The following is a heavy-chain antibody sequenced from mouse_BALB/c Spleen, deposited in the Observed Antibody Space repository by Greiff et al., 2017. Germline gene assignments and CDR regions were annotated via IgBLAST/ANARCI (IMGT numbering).Heavy chain of an antibody. J-gene: IGHJ2*01. CDR3: ARDKDYGSSTGYFDY. V-gene: IGHV7-3*02. Sequence: EVQLVESGGGLVQPGGSLRLSCATSGFTFTDYYMSWVRQPPGKALEWLGFIRNKANGYTTEYSASVKGRFTISRDNSQSILYLQMNTLRAEDSATYYCARDKDYGSSTGYFDYWGQGTTLTVSS. CDR1: GFTFTDYY. D-gene: IGHD1-1*01. CDR2: IRNKANGYTT.